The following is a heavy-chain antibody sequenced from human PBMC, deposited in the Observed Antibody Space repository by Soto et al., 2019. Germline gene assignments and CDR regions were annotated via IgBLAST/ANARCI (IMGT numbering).Heavy chain of an antibody. CDR1: GVTFKDHG. J-gene: IGHJ2*01. D-gene: IGHD3-16*01. CDR2: ISYDGKQT. V-gene: IGHV3-30*03. CDR3: ARDGWGSNWYLEI. Sequence: PGGSLRLSCVAPGVTFKDHGIHWGRQTPGKGLEWEAVISYDGKQTYYADSVKGRFTISKDKSKRTLYLQMDSLRVDDTAVYYCARDGWGSNWYLEIWGGGTLVTVSS.